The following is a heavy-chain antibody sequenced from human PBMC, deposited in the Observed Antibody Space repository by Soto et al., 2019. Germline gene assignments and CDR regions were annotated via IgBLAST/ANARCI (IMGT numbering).Heavy chain of an antibody. CDR2: IYYVGST. CDR3: ARSTVAGTPFDS. D-gene: IGHD6-19*01. V-gene: IGHV4-39*01. J-gene: IGHJ4*02. Sequence: SVTLSLTCSFLCPHFFSPQSSWGWIRQPPGKGLEWIGAIYYVGSTYHNPSLKSRATISVDTSKSQLSLKLVAVSAADTAVYYCARSTVAGTPFDSWGQG. CDR1: CPHFFSPQSS.